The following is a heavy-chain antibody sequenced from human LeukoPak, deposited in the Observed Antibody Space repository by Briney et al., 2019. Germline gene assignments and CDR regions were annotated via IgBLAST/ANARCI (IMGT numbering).Heavy chain of an antibody. D-gene: IGHD5-18*01. CDR3: ARPWAQTWIQPSDDYYYYGMDV. CDR2: IYSGGST. V-gene: IGHV3-53*04. Sequence: PGGSLRLSCAASGFTVSSNYMSWVRQAPGKGLEWVSVIYSGGSTYYADSVKGRFTISRHNSKNTLYLQMNSLRAEDTAVYYCARPWAQTWIQPSDDYYYYGMDVWGQGTTVTVSS. CDR1: GFTVSSNY. J-gene: IGHJ6*02.